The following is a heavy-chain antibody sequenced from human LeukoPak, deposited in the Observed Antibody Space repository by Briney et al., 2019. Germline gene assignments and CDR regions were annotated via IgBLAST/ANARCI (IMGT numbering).Heavy chain of an antibody. CDR3: AKLYSSSLVSYFDY. V-gene: IGHV3-53*01. CDR1: GFTVSSNY. Sequence: SGGSLRLSCAASGFTVSSNYMSWVRQAPGKGLEWVSVIYSGGSTDYADSVKGRFTISRDNSKNTLYLQMNSLRAEDTAVYYCAKLYSSSLVSYFDYWGQGTLVTVSS. J-gene: IGHJ4*02. CDR2: IYSGGST. D-gene: IGHD6-13*01.